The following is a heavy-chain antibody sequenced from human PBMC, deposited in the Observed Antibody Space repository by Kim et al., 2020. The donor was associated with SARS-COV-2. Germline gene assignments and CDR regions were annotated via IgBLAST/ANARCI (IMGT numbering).Heavy chain of an antibody. J-gene: IGHJ4*02. V-gene: IGHV3-43D*03. Sequence: DSVKGRFTISRDNSKNSLYLQMNSLRAEDTALYYCAKDTNYYGSGNGDYWGQGTLVTVSS. CDR3: AKDTNYYGSGNGDY. D-gene: IGHD3-10*01.